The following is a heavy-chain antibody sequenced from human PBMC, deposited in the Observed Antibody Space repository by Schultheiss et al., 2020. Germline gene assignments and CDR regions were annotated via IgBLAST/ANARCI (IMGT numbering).Heavy chain of an antibody. J-gene: IGHJ4*02. CDR2: ISSSGSTI. D-gene: IGHD3-10*01. CDR3: AKKGLWGSGSYSADY. V-gene: IGHV3-23*01. Sequence: GESLKISCAASGFTFSSYSMNWVRQAPGKGLEWVSSISSSGSTIYYADSVKGRFTISRDNSKNTLYLQMNSLRAEDTALYYCAKKGLWGSGSYSADYWGQGTLVTVSS. CDR1: GFTFSSYS.